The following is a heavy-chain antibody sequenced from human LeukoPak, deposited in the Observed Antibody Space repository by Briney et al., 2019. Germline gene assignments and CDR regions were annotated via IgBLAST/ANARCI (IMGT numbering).Heavy chain of an antibody. J-gene: IGHJ6*02. V-gene: IGHV3-53*05. D-gene: IGHD3-9*01. CDR1: GFTFSSSY. CDR2: IYSEGST. Sequence: GGSLRLSCAASGFTFSSSYMSWVRQAPGRGLEGVSLIYSEGSTYYADSLKGRFTISRDNSKNTLYLQMNSLRSEDTAVYYCASPTVLRYFDPPSRAYGMDVWGQGTTVTVSS. CDR3: ASPTVLRYFDPPSRAYGMDV.